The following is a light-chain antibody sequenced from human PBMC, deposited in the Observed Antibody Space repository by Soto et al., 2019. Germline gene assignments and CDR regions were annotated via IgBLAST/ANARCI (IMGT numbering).Light chain of an antibody. V-gene: IGKV3-11*01. J-gene: IGKJ5*01. CDR1: QSVSSY. Sequence: IGWTQSALRLTQSPGALSTSSGMASQSVSSYLAWYQQKPGQAPRLLIYDVSTRATGIPARFSGSGSRTDFILTISSLEPEDFAVYYCQQRSNWPITFGQGTRLEIK. CDR3: QQRSNWPIT. CDR2: DVS.